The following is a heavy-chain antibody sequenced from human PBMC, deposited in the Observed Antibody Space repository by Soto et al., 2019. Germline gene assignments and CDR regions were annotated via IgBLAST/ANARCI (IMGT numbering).Heavy chain of an antibody. V-gene: IGHV3-23*01. CDR2: VRGDGGIT. CDR3: VKLEGASGLLESYIDC. Sequence: EVQLLESGGDLGQPGGSLRLSCTASEFTFTNYAMSWVRQAPGKGLEWVSGVRGDGGITSYAESVKGRFTISRDNSKNTVHLQMNSLRVEDSAVYYCVKLEGASGLLESYIDCWGQGTPVTVSA. J-gene: IGHJ4*02. D-gene: IGHD3-3*01. CDR1: EFTFTNYA.